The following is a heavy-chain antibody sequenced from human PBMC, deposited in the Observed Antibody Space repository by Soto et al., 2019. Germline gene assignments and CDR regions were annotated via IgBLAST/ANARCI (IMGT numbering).Heavy chain of an antibody. D-gene: IGHD4-17*01. J-gene: IGHJ4*02. CDR3: ARFFRDYGVGADY. Sequence: LGESLKISCKGSGYSFTSYWIGWVRQMPGKGLEWMGIIYPGDSDTRYSPSFQGQVTISADKSISTAYLQWSSLKASDTAMYYCARFFRDYGVGADYWGQGTLVTVSS. V-gene: IGHV5-51*01. CDR1: GYSFTSYW. CDR2: IYPGDSDT.